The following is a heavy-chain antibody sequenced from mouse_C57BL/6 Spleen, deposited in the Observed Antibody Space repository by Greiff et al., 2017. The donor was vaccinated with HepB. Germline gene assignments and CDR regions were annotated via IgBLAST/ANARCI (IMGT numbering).Heavy chain of an antibody. V-gene: IGHV6-6*01. D-gene: IGHD2-1*01. CDR3: TGGNYVRFAY. Sequence: EVQRVESGGGLVQPGGSMKLSCVVSGFTFSDAWMDWVRQSPEKGLEWVAEIRNKANNHATYYAESAKGRFTISRDDSKSSVYLQMNSLRAEDTGIYYCTGGNYVRFAYWGQGTLVTVSA. CDR2: IRNKANNHAT. J-gene: IGHJ3*01. CDR1: GFTFSDAW.